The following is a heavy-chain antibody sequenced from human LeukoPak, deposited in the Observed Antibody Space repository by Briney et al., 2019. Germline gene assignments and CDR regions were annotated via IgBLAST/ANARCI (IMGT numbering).Heavy chain of an antibody. CDR1: GYTFTGYY. Sequence: ASVKVSCKASGYTFTGYYMHWVRQAPGQGLEWMGWINPNSGGTNYAQKFQGRVTMTRDTSISTAYMELSRLRSDDTTVYYCARVEGLWFGELLISAFDIWGQGTMVTVSS. CDR3: ARVEGLWFGELLISAFDI. V-gene: IGHV1-2*02. J-gene: IGHJ3*02. D-gene: IGHD3-10*01. CDR2: INPNSGGT.